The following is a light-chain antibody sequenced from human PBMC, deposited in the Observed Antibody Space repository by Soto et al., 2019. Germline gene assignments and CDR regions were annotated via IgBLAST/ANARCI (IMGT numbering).Light chain of an antibody. V-gene: IGKV3-11*01. CDR1: QSVSTY. CDR2: DVS. Sequence: EIVLTQSPATLSLSPGEGATLSCRASQSVSTYLVWYQQKPGQAPRLLMYDVSNRAAGIPARFSGSGSGTDFTLTISSLEPEDFAVYYCQQRSNWPPITFGQGTRLEIK. J-gene: IGKJ5*01. CDR3: QQRSNWPPIT.